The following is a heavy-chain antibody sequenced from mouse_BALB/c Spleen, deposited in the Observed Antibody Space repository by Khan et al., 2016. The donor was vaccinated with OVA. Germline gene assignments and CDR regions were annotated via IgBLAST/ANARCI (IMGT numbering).Heavy chain of an antibody. CDR1: GYTFTNYW. J-gene: IGHJ2*01. CDR2: IFPGGGYT. V-gene: IGHV1-63*02. Sequence: VKLQESGAELVRPGTSVKMSCKAAGYTFTNYWIGWVKQRPGHGLEWIGDIFPGGGYTNYNEKFKGKATLTADTSSSTAYMQLSSLTSEDSAIYYCARRGAARATLDYFDYWGQGTTLTVSS. D-gene: IGHD3-1*01. CDR3: ARRGAARATLDYFDY.